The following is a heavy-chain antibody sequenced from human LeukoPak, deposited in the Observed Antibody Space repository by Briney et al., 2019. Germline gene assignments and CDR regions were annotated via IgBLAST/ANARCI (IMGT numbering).Heavy chain of an antibody. CDR2: IYYSGST. D-gene: IGHD3-9*01. CDR3: ASNVLRYFDWGALGIYYFDY. V-gene: IGHV4-39*01. CDR1: GGSISSSSYY. Sequence: PSETLSLTCTVSGGSISSSSYYWGWIRQPPGKGLEWIGSIYYSGSTYYNPSLKSRVTISVDTSKNQFSLKLSSVTAAGTAVYYCASNVLRYFDWGALGIYYFDYWGQGTLVTVSS. J-gene: IGHJ4*02.